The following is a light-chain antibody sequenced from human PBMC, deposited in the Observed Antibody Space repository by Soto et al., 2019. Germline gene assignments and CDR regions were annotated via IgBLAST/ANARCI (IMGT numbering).Light chain of an antibody. CDR1: QSLLHSNGYNY. CDR2: LGS. Sequence: DIVMTQSPLSLPVTPGEPASISCRSSQSLLHSNGYNYLDWYLQKPGQSPQLLIYLGSNRASGVPDRVSGSGSGTDFTLKISRVEAEDVGVYYCMQVLQSPRTFGQGTKLEIK. V-gene: IGKV2-28*01. J-gene: IGKJ2*01. CDR3: MQVLQSPRT.